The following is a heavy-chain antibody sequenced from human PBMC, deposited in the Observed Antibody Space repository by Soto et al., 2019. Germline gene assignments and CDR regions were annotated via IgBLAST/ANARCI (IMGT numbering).Heavy chain of an antibody. CDR3: ARDQGFREGGIDV. CDR2: IWYDGSNK. CDR1: GFTFSSYG. D-gene: IGHD2-15*01. J-gene: IGHJ6*02. V-gene: IGHV3-33*01. Sequence: QVQLVESGGGVVQPGRSLRQSCAASGFTFSSYGMHWVRQAPGKGLEWVAVIWYDGSNKYYADSVKGRFTISRDNSKNTLYLQMNSLRAEDTAVYYCARDQGFREGGIDVWGQGTTVTVSS.